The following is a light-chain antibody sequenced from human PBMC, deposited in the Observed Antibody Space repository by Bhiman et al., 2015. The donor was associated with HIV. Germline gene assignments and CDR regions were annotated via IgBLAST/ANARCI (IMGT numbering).Light chain of an antibody. J-gene: IGLJ2*01. CDR1: ALPKQY. CDR3: QVWDTTSDHLEV. CDR2: YDI. V-gene: IGLV3-21*02. Sequence: SYELTQPPSVSVSPGQTARITCSGDALPKQYAYWYQQKPGQAPVLVIYYDIDRPSGIPERFSGSNSGNTATLTISRVEAGDEADYYCQVWDTTSDHLEVFGRGTKLTVL.